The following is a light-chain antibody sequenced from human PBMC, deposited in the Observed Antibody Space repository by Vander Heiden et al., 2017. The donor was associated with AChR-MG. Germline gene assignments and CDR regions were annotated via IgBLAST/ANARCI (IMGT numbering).Light chain of an antibody. CDR3: QQDGRAHL. Sequence: ILLTQSPGTLSLSPGRRATLSCRASQSVRYNYLAWYQHKPGQAPRLLIYDASTRATGIPDRFSGSGSGTDFTLTISKLEPEDSAVYYCQQDGRAHLFGGGTKVEI. CDR2: DAS. V-gene: IGKV3-20*01. CDR1: QSVRYNY. J-gene: IGKJ4*01.